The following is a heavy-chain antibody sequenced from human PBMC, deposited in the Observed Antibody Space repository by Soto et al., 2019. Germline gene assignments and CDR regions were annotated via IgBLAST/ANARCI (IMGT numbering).Heavy chain of an antibody. CDR1: GFSLSNARMG. J-gene: IGHJ5*02. D-gene: IGHD6-19*01. V-gene: IGHV2-26*01. CDR2: IFSKDGK. Sequence: QVTLKESGPVLVKPTETLTLTCTVSGFSLSNARMGVSWIRQPPGKALEWLAHIFSKDGKSYSTALKSGLTTPKDTSKSQVVLTMTNMDPVDTATYYCARIRAVRWLVLGVGDFGFDPWVQGTLVTVSS. CDR3: ARIRAVRWLVLGVGDFGFDP.